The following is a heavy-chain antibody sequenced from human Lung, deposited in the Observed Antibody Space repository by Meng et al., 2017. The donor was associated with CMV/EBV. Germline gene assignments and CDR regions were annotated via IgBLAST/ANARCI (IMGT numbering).Heavy chain of an antibody. D-gene: IGHD3-9*01. CDR3: ASAFDNDY. CDR2: ISYDGNNE. CDR1: GFNFRSFA. Sequence: GESLKISCAASGFNFRSFAMHWVRQAPGQGLEWVAAISYDGNNEYYVDSVKGRFSISRDNSKNTVSLQMSSLRLDDTAVYFCASAFDNDYWGQGTLVTVSS. V-gene: IGHV3-30*04. J-gene: IGHJ4*02.